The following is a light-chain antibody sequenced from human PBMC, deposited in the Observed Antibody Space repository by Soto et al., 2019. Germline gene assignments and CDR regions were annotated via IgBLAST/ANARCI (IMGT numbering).Light chain of an antibody. CDR2: AAS. J-gene: IGKJ4*01. Sequence: DIQMTQSPTSLSASVGDRVTITCRASHSISTFLNWYQQKPGKAPKLLIYAASTLQSGVPSRFSGSGSGTDFTLTISSLQPDDFATYYCQQSLRISVTFGGGTKVDIK. CDR1: HSISTF. V-gene: IGKV1-39*01. CDR3: QQSLRISVT.